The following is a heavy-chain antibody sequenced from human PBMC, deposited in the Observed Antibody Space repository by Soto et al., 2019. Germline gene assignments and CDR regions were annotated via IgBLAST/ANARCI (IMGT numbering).Heavy chain of an antibody. CDR1: GGSFSGYY. Sequence: KQSQTLSLTCAVYGGSFSGYYWSWIRQPPGKGLEWIGEINHSGSTNYNPSLKSRVTISVDTSKNQFSLKLSSVTAADTAVYYCARGILELPFGYYYYMDVWGKGTTVTVSS. CDR3: ARGILELPFGYYYYMDV. J-gene: IGHJ6*03. V-gene: IGHV4-34*01. D-gene: IGHD1-7*01. CDR2: INHSGST.